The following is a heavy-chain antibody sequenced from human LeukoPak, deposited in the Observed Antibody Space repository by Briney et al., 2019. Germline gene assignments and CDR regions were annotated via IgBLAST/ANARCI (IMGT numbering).Heavy chain of an antibody. J-gene: IGHJ4*02. CDR3: ARYYDSSGYLDY. CDR2: IYYSGST. Sequence: SETLSLTCTVSGGSISSSSYYWGWIRQPPGKGLEWIGSIYYSGSTYYNPSLKSRVTISVDTSKNQFSLRLSSVTAADTAVYYCARYYDSSGYLDYWGQGTLVTVSS. V-gene: IGHV4-39*01. CDR1: GGSISSSSYY. D-gene: IGHD3-22*01.